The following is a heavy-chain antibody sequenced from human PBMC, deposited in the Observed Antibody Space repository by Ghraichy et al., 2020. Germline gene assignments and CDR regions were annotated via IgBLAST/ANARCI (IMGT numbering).Heavy chain of an antibody. CDR1: GRSFSGYY. CDR2: INHSGST. V-gene: IGHV4-34*01. J-gene: IGHJ6*02. D-gene: IGHD5-18*01. Sequence: TLSITFAVYGRSFSGYYWSWIRQPPGKGLEWIGEINHSGSTNYNPSLKSRVTISVDTSKNQFSLKLSSVTAADTAVYYCARGKGRYSYGYYYYYGTDVWGQGTTVPVYS. CDR3: ARGKGRYSYGYYYYYGTDV.